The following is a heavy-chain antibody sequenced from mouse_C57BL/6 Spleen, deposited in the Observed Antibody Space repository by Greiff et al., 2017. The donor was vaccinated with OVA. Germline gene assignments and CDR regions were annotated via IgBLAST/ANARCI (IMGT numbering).Heavy chain of an antibody. CDR1: GYAFSSSW. Sequence: QVQLQQSGPELVKPGASVKISCKASGYAFSSSWMNWVKQRPGKGLEWIGRIYPGDGDTNYNGKFKGKATLTADKSSSTAYMQLSRLTSEDSAVYFCARAGDYGSTSEAWFADWGQGTLVTGSA. CDR3: ARAGDYGSTSEAWFAD. J-gene: IGHJ3*01. V-gene: IGHV1-82*01. CDR2: IYPGDGDT. D-gene: IGHD1-1*01.